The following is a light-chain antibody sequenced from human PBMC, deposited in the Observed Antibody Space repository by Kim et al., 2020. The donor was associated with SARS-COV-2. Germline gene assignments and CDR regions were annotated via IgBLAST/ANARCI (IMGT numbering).Light chain of an antibody. Sequence: DSGGDRVTITCRASQGIRNALAWYQQKPGKAPKLLIFAASTLESGVPSRFSGTGSGTDFTLTISSLQPEDCATYYCQQFSSYPLDFGGGTKVDIK. CDR1: QGIRNA. J-gene: IGKJ4*01. CDR3: QQFSSYPLD. V-gene: IGKV1-13*02. CDR2: AAS.